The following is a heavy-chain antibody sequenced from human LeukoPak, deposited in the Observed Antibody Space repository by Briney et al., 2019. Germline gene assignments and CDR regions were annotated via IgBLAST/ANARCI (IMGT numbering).Heavy chain of an antibody. Sequence: PGRSLRLSCAASGFTFSRYTMHWVRQAPGKGLEGVAVISYDGSNEYYADTVKGRFTISRDNSKNTLYFQMNSLRAEDSAVYYCASGALFGELLGAFDIWGQGTMVTVSS. CDR2: ISYDGSNE. V-gene: IGHV3-30*14. J-gene: IGHJ3*02. CDR3: ASGALFGELLGAFDI. D-gene: IGHD3-10*02. CDR1: GFTFSRYT.